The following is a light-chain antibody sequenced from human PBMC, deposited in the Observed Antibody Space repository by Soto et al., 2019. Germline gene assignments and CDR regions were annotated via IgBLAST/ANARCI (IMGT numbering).Light chain of an antibody. CDR1: SSDVGGYNY. V-gene: IGLV2-11*01. CDR3: CSFAGNSLWV. Sequence: QSALTQPRSVSGSPGQSVTISCTGTSSDVGGYNYVSWYQQHPGKAPKLMIYDVSKWPSGVPDRFSGSKSGNTASLTISGLQAGDEADYYRCSFAGNSLWVFGGGTKLTVL. J-gene: IGLJ3*02. CDR2: DVS.